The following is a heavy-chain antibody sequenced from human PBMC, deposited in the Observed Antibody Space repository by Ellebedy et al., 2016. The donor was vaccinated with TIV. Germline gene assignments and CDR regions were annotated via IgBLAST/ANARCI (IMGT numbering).Heavy chain of an antibody. Sequence: ASVKVSCXASGGTFSSYTISWVRQAPGQGLEWMGWISAHNGNTNYAQKLQGRVTMTTDTSTSTAYMELRSLRSDDTAVYYCARETTQLLWFGSGFDYWGQGTLVTVSS. CDR2: ISAHNGNT. CDR3: ARETTQLLWFGSGFDY. D-gene: IGHD3-10*01. V-gene: IGHV1-18*01. J-gene: IGHJ4*02. CDR1: GGTFSSYT.